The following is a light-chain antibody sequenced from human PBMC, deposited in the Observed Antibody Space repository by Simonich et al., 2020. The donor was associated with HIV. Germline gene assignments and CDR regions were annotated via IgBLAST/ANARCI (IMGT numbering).Light chain of an antibody. CDR1: QSVLYSSNNKNY. CDR3: QQYNNWPT. CDR2: WAS. V-gene: IGKV4-1*01. Sequence: DIVMTQSPDSLAVSLGERATINCESSQSVLYSSNNKNYLAWYQQKPGQPPKLLIYWASTRESGVPDRFSGSGSGTDFTLTISSLQAEDVAVYYCQQYNNWPTFGGGTKVEIK. J-gene: IGKJ4*01.